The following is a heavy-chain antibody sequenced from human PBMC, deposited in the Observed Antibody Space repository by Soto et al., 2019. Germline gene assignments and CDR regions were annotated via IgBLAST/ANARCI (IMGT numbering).Heavy chain of an antibody. CDR1: GFSLSNYG. J-gene: IGHJ4*02. CDR2: MSYGGDNK. V-gene: IGHV3-30*03. CDR3: ARGVHTSNYDSSGFDF. D-gene: IGHD3-22*01. Sequence: QVQVVESGGGVVQPGRSLGLACAASGFSLSNYGMHWVRQAPGKGLEWVAAMSYGGDNKYYADSVKGRFSISKDNSKNTLYLQMNSLGAEYTAVYYCARGVHTSNYDSSGFDFWGQGTLVTVSS.